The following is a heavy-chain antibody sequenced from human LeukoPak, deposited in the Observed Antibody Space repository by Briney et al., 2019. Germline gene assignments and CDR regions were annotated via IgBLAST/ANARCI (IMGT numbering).Heavy chain of an antibody. D-gene: IGHD3-16*02. CDR1: GFTFSNAW. V-gene: IGHV3-15*01. CDR2: IKRKTDGGTT. J-gene: IGHJ5*02. CDR3: TTGLST. Sequence: GGSLRLSCAASGFTFSNAWTSWVRQAPGKGLEWVGRIKRKTDGGTTEYCTPVKGRFTISRDDSKNTVFLQMNSLKTEDTAVYYCTTGLSTWGQGTLVTVSS.